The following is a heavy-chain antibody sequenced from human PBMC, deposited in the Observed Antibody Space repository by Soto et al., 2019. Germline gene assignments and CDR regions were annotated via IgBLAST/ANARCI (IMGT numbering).Heavy chain of an antibody. CDR2: ISPDGRTT. J-gene: IGHJ4*02. CDR3: ADSWLPTSY. Sequence: LRLSCAASGFSFRHYWMHWVRQAPGKGLVWDSRISPDGRTTTYADSVKGRFTISRDNAKSTLYLQMNSLTVEDGAVYYCADSWLPTSYWGPGTLVTVSS. V-gene: IGHV3-74*01. D-gene: IGHD3-10*01. CDR1: GFSFRHYW.